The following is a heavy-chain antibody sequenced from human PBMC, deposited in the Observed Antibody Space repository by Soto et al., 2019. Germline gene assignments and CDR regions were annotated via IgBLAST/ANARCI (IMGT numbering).Heavy chain of an antibody. CDR2: ISSSSSYI. D-gene: IGHD2-15*01. J-gene: IGHJ4*02. CDR3: AGGIVVVVSSPDY. V-gene: IGHV3-21*01. CDR1: GFTFSSYS. Sequence: GGSLRLSCAASGFTFSSYSMNWVRQAPGKGLEWVSSISSSSSYIYYADSVKGRFTISRDNAKNSLYLQMNSLRAEDAAVYYCAGGIVVVVSSPDYWGQGTLVTVSS.